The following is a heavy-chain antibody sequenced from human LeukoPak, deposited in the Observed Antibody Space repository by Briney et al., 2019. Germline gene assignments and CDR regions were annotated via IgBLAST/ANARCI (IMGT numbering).Heavy chain of an antibody. CDR3: ARGWNYFDY. CDR1: GYSFSTYW. J-gene: IGHJ4*02. Sequence: RGESLKISCKGSGYSFSTYWIGWVRRMSGKGLEWMGIIYPGDSETRYSPSFQGQVTISADKTITTAYLQWSSLKTSDTAIYYCARGWNYFDYWGQGALVTVSS. D-gene: IGHD6-19*01. CDR2: IYPGDSET. V-gene: IGHV5-51*01.